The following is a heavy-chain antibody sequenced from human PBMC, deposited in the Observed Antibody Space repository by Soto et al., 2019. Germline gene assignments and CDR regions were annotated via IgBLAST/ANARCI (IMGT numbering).Heavy chain of an antibody. D-gene: IGHD2-15*01. CDR3: ARDCSGVSCYSRYYYYGMDV. Sequence: SETLSLTCTVSGGSISSYYWSWIRPPPGKGLEWIGYIYYSGSTNYNPSLKSRVTISVDTAKNQFSLKLSSVTAADTAVYYCARDCSGVSCYSRYYYYGMDVWGQGTTVPVSS. CDR2: IYYSGST. CDR1: GGSISSYY. V-gene: IGHV4-59*01. J-gene: IGHJ6*02.